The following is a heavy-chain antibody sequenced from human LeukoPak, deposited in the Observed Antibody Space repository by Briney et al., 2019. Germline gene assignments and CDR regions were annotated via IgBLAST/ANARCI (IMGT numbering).Heavy chain of an antibody. CDR2: ISSSSSYI. V-gene: IGHV3-21*01. CDR1: GFTFSSYS. Sequence: PRGSLRLSCAASGFTFSSYSMNWVRQAPGKGLEWVSSISSSSSYIYYADSVKGRFTISRDNAKNSLYLQMNSLRAEDTAVYYCARPLLRAEFDYWGQGTLVTVSS. J-gene: IGHJ4*02. D-gene: IGHD4-17*01. CDR3: ARPLLRAEFDY.